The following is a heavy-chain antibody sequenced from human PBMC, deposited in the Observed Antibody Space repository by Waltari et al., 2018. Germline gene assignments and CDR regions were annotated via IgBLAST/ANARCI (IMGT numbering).Heavy chain of an antibody. CDR2: LAHEHGET. Sequence: QVQLVQSGAEVKKPGASVKVPCKVSGYTLSAVSMHWVRQAPGKGLEWMGGLAHEHGETIYAQKFQGRVTMTEDTATDTAYMEVTSLRSEDTAVYYCTTDMTSYFFEYWGQGTLVTVSS. CDR3: TTDMTSYFFEY. V-gene: IGHV1-24*01. J-gene: IGHJ4*02. CDR1: GYTLSAVS. D-gene: IGHD2-2*01.